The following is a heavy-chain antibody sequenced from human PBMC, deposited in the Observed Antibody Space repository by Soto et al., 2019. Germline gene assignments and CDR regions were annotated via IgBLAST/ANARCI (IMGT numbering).Heavy chain of an antibody. Sequence: GGSLRLSCAASGFTFSSYGMHWVRQAPGKGLEWVAVIWYDGSNKYYADSVKGRFTISRDNSKNTLYLQMNSLRAEDTAVYYCARPLVTYYYYGMDVWGQGTTVTVSS. CDR2: IWYDGSNK. CDR3: ARPLVTYYYYGMDV. CDR1: GFTFSSYG. V-gene: IGHV3-33*01. J-gene: IGHJ6*02. D-gene: IGHD2-15*01.